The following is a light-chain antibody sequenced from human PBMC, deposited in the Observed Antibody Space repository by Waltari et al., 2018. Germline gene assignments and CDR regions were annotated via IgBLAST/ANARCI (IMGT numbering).Light chain of an antibody. CDR2: GAS. CDR1: QDIRNE. CDR3: LQDFNYPRT. V-gene: IGKV1-6*01. Sequence: AIQMTQSPSSLSASVGDRVTITCRASQDIRNELAWYQQRPGRAPKLLICGASSLQSGVPSRFSGSGSGTDFSLTISRLQAEDFATYFCLQDFNYPRTFGQGTKVEIK. J-gene: IGKJ1*01.